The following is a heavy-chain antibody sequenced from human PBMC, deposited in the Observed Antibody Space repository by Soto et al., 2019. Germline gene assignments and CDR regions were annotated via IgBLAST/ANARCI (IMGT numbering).Heavy chain of an antibody. CDR2: IYYSGST. CDR1: GGSISSSSDY. CDR3: ARLITYGPFDY. J-gene: IGHJ4*02. D-gene: IGHD2-8*01. V-gene: IGHV4-39*01. Sequence: PSETLSLTCTVSGGSISSSSDYWGWIRQPPGKGLEWIGSIYYSGSTYYNPSLKSRVTISVDTSKNQFSLKLSSVTAADTAVYYCARLITYGPFDYWGQGTLVTVSS.